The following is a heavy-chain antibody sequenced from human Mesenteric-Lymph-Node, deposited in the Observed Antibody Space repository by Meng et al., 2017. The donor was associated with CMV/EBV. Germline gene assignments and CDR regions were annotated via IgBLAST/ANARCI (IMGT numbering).Heavy chain of an antibody. D-gene: IGHD1-26*01. V-gene: IGHV1-2*02. CDR1: GYTFTNYD. CDR3: ARDRVGRGAANAYLYGMDV. J-gene: IGHJ6*02. Sequence: ASVKVSCKAFGYTFTNYDIKWVRQAPGQGLEWMGWINGNSGGTNYAQIFQGRVTMTRDTSMTTAYMELTRLRSDDTAVYYCARDRVGRGAANAYLYGMDVWGQGTTVTVSS. CDR2: INGNSGGT.